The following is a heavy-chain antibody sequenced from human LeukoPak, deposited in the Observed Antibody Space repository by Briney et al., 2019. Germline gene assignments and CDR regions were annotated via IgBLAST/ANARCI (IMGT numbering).Heavy chain of an antibody. CDR3: ARRGVRGALDY. J-gene: IGHJ4*02. Sequence: SETLSLTCTVSGGSINSGVYYWSWIRQPPGKGLEWIGEIYHSGSTNYNPSLKSRVTISVDKSKNQFSLKLSSVTAADTAVYYCARRGVRGALDYWGQGTLVTVSS. CDR2: IYHSGST. CDR1: GGSINSGVYY. V-gene: IGHV4-30-2*01. D-gene: IGHD3-10*01.